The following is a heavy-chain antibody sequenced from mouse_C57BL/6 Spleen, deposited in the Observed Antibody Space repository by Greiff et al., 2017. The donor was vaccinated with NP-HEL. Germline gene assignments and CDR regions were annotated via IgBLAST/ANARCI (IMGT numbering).Heavy chain of an antibody. CDR1: GFSLTSYG. CDR2: IWSDGST. V-gene: IGHV2-6-1*01. Sequence: VKLVESGPGLVAPSQSLSITCTVSGFSLTSYGVHWVRQPPGKGLEWLVVIWSDGSTTYNSALKSRLSISKDNSKSQVFLKMNSLQTDDTAMYYCARHAITTGYAMDYWGQGTSVTVSS. D-gene: IGHD1-2*01. J-gene: IGHJ4*01. CDR3: ARHAITTGYAMDY.